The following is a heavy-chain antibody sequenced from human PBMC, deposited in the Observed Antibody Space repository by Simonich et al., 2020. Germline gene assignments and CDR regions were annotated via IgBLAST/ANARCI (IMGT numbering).Heavy chain of an antibody. CDR3: ARASRGTWWYYYFDY. D-gene: IGHD2-15*01. J-gene: IGHJ4*02. Sequence: QVQLVQSGAEVKKPGASVKVSCKASGYTFTSYGISWVRQAPGQGLEWMGWIMAYKGNTNEGQKLQGRVNMTTDTSTSTAYMELRSLRSDDTAVYYCARASRGTWWYYYFDYWGQGTLVTVSS. CDR1: GYTFTSYG. V-gene: IGHV1-18*01. CDR2: IMAYKGNT.